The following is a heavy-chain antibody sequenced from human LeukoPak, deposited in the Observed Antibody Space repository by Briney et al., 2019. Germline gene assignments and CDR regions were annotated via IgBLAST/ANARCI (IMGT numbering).Heavy chain of an antibody. CDR1: GFTFSSYG. J-gene: IGHJ6*02. D-gene: IGHD5-18*01. CDR2: ISYDGRDK. Sequence: PGRSLRLSCAASGFTFSSYGKHWVRQAPGKGLEWVAVISYDGRDKYYADSVKGRVSLSRDNSKNILYLQMNSLRAEDTAIYYCARDQRGYRDGLPYYYHYGMDVWGQGTTVTVSS. CDR3: ARDQRGYRDGLPYYYHYGMDV. V-gene: IGHV3-30*03.